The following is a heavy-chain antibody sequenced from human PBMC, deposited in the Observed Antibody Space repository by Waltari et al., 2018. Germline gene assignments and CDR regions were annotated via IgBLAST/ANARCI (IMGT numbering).Heavy chain of an antibody. V-gene: IGHV4-34*01. CDR3: ARRMTRIFWSGSFDY. CDR1: GGSFSGYY. CDR2: INHSGST. J-gene: IGHJ4*02. Sequence: QLQLQQWGAGLLKPSATLSLTCAVYGGSFSGYYWSWIRQPPGKGLEWIGEINHSGSTNYNPSLKSRVTISVDTSKNQFSLKLSSVTAADTAVYYCARRMTRIFWSGSFDYWGQGTLVTVSS. D-gene: IGHD3-3*01.